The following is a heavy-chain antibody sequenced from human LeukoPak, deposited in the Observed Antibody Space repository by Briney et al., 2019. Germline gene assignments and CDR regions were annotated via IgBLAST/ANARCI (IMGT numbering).Heavy chain of an antibody. V-gene: IGHV4-59*01. D-gene: IGHD6-6*01. CDR2: IYYSGST. Sequence: SETLSLTCTVSGGSISSYYWSWIRQPPGKGLEWIGYIYYSGSTNYNPSLKSRVTISVDTSKNQFSLKLSSVTAADTAVYYCARSSSSFIDWFDPWGQGTLVTVSS. J-gene: IGHJ5*02. CDR1: GGSISSYY. CDR3: ARSSSSFIDWFDP.